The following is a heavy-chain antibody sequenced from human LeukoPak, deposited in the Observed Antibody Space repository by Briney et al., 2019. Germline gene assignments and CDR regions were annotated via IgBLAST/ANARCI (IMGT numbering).Heavy chain of an antibody. CDR1: GFTFSSYA. Sequence: GRSLRLCCAASGFTFSSYAMHWVRQATGKGLEWVAVISYDGSNKYYADSVKGRFTISRDNSKNTLYLQMNSLRAEDTAVYYCAGAMVRGVVTFDYWGQGTLVTVSS. D-gene: IGHD3-10*01. CDR3: AGAMVRGVVTFDY. J-gene: IGHJ4*02. V-gene: IGHV3-30*04. CDR2: ISYDGSNK.